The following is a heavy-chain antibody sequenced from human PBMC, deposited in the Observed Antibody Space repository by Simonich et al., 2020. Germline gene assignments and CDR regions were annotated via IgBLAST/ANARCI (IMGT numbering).Heavy chain of an antibody. CDR3: ARGGLADRRIVYYYYMDV. CDR2: IIPNLGIA. CDR1: GGTFSSYA. Sequence: QVQLVQSGAEVKKPGSSVKVSCKASGGTFSSYAISWVRQAPGQGLEWREGIIPNLGIAKDAKKVQGRVTINAEKSTSTAYMELSSMRSEDTAVYYCARGGLADRRIVYYYYMDVWGKGTTVTVSS. V-gene: IGHV1-69*09. J-gene: IGHJ6*03. D-gene: IGHD2-15*01.